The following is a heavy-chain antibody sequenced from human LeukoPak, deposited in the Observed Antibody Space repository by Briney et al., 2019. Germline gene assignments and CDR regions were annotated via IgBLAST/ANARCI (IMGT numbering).Heavy chain of an antibody. J-gene: IGHJ6*03. CDR3: ARDDALGYYYYMDV. D-gene: IGHD2-2*01. Sequence: GGSLRLSCAASGFTVNSNYMNWVRQAPGKGLEWVSVIYSGGNTYYADSVKGRFTIPRDTSKNTLYLQMNSLRAEDTAVYYCARDDALGYYYYMDVWGKGTTVTVSS. CDR2: IYSGGNT. V-gene: IGHV3-66*02. CDR1: GFTVNSNY.